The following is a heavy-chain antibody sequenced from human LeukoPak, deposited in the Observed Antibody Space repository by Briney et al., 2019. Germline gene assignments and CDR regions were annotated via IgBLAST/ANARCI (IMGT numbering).Heavy chain of an antibody. D-gene: IGHD4-23*01. CDR3: ARVRWGQGGYFDY. Sequence: SETLSLTCAVYGGSFSGYYWSWIRQPPGKGLEWIGEINHSGSTNYNPSLKSRVTISVDTSKNQFSLKLSSVTAADTAVYYCARVRWGQGGYFDYWGQGTLVTVSS. V-gene: IGHV4-34*01. J-gene: IGHJ4*02. CDR2: INHSGST. CDR1: GGSFSGYY.